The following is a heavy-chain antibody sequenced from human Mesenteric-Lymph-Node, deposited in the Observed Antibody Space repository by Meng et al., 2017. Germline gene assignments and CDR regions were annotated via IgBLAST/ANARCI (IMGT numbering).Heavy chain of an antibody. CDR2: IYYSGST. CDR1: GGSISSSSSY. CDR3: ARDTHLSDYYDSSGYYHDAFDI. Sequence: SETLSLTCTVSGGSISSSSSYWGWIRQPPGKGLEWIGNIYYSGSTYYNPSLKSRVTISVDTSKKQFSLKLSSVTAADTAVYYCARDTHLSDYYDSSGYYHDAFDIWGQGTMVTVSS. J-gene: IGHJ3*02. V-gene: IGHV4-39*07. D-gene: IGHD3-22*01.